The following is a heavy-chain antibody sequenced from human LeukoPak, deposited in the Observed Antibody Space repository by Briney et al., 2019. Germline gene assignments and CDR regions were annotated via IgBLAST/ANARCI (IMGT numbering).Heavy chain of an antibody. CDR3: AIFQSLYCSGGSCDY. V-gene: IGHV3-30*02. CDR1: GFTFSSYG. CDR2: IRYDGSNK. Sequence: GGPLRLSCAASGFTFSSYGMHWVRQAPGKGLEWVAFIRYDGSNKYYADSVKGRFTISRDNSKNTLYLQMNSLRAEDTAVYYCAIFQSLYCSGGSCDYWGQGTLVTVSS. D-gene: IGHD2-15*01. J-gene: IGHJ4*02.